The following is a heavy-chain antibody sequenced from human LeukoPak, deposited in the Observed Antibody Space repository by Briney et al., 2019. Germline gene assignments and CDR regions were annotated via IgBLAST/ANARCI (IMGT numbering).Heavy chain of an antibody. Sequence: GGSLRLPCAASGFTFSSYWMHWVRQAPGKGLVWVSRINSDWSSTSYADSVKGRFTISRDNAKNTLYLQMNSLRAEDTAVYYCARVWYYDYVWGNPSLYYFDYWGQGTLVTVSS. J-gene: IGHJ4*02. CDR2: INSDWSST. V-gene: IGHV3-74*01. D-gene: IGHD3-16*01. CDR3: ARVWYYDYVWGNPSLYYFDY. CDR1: GFTFSSYW.